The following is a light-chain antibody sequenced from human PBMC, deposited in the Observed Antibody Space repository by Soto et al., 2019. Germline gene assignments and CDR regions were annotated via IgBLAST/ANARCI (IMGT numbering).Light chain of an antibody. CDR2: GAS. Sequence: EIVMTQSPATLSVCPGERATLSCRASQSVNIYLAWYQQKPGQAPRLLIYGASSRASGIPDRFSGSGSGPDFILTISRLEPEDFAVYYCQQYGSSPRGTFAQGTKVDI. CDR1: QSVNIY. CDR3: QQYGSSPRGT. V-gene: IGKV3-20*01. J-gene: IGKJ1*01.